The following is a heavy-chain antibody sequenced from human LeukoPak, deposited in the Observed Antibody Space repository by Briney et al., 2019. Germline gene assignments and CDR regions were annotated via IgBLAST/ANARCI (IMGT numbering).Heavy chain of an antibody. Sequence: GGSLRLSCVASGFTLSSHNINWVRQAPGKGLEWVSHISRSGSITYYGDSVKGRITISRDNAKNSVSLYMNSLRAEDSAVYYCARPGITAFDIWGQGTMVTVSS. CDR3: ARPGITAFDI. J-gene: IGHJ3*02. D-gene: IGHD3-10*01. CDR1: GFTLSSHN. CDR2: ISRSGSIT. V-gene: IGHV3-48*01.